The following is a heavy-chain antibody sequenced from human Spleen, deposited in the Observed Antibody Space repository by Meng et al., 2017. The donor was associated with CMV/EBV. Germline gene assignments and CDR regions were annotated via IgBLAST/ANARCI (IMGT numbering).Heavy chain of an antibody. CDR1: GFTFSSYA. D-gene: IGHD6-13*01. Sequence: GGSLRLSCAASGFTFSSYAMSWVRQAPGKGLEWVSVIYSGGSTTYYADSVKGRFTISRDNSKNTLYLQMNSLRAEDTAVYYCAKIPYSSSPFYFDYWGQGTLVPSPQ. V-gene: IGHV3-23*03. CDR2: IYSGGSTT. J-gene: IGHJ4*02. CDR3: AKIPYSSSPFYFDY.